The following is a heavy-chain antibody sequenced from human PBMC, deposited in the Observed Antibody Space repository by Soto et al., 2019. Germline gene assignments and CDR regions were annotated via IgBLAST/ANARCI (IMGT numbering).Heavy chain of an antibody. CDR2: IYYSGST. CDR1: GGSISSSSYY. J-gene: IGHJ4*02. V-gene: IGHV4-39*01. D-gene: IGHD3-10*01. CDR3: AGLWFGELSRPH. Sequence: PSETLSLTCTVSGGSISSSSYYWGWIRQPPGKGLEWIGSIYYSGSTYYNPSLKSRVTISVDTSKNQFSLKLSSVTAADTAVYYCAGLWFGELSRPHWGQGTLVTVS.